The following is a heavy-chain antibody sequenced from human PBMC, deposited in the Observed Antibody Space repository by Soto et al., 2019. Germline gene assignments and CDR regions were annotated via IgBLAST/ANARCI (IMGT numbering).Heavy chain of an antibody. CDR3: ARVDSYYDLWGGYYRMIYVDDFYYYYYGMDV. J-gene: IGHJ6*02. Sequence: ASVKVSCKASGYTFTSYYMHWVRQAPGQGLEWMGIINPSGGSTSYAQKFQGRVTMTRDTSTSTVYMELSSLRSEDTAVYYCARVDSYYDLWGGYYRMIYVDDFYYYYYGMDVWGQGTTVTV. D-gene: IGHD3-3*01. CDR1: GYTFTSYY. V-gene: IGHV1-46*01. CDR2: INPSGGST.